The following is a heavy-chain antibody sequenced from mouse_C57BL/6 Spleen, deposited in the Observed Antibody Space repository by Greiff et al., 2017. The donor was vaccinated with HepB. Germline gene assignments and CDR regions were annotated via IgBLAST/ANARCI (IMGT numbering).Heavy chain of an antibody. J-gene: IGHJ4*01. V-gene: IGHV1-82*01. D-gene: IGHD4-1*01. CDR2: IYPGDGDT. Sequence: QVTLKVSGPELVKPGASVKISCKASGYAFSSSWMNWVKQRPGKGLEWIGRIYPGDGDTNYNGKFKGKATLTADKSSSTAYMQLSSLTSEDSAVYFCARKLGGYAMDYWGQGTSVTVSS. CDR3: ARKLGGYAMDY. CDR1: GYAFSSSW.